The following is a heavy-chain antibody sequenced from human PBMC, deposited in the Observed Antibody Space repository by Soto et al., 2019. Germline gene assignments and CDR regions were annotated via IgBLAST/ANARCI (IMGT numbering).Heavy chain of an antibody. J-gene: IGHJ4*02. CDR3: ARSYSSGWYDY. Sequence: SETLSLTCIVSGGSISSSSYYWGWIRQPPGKGLEWIGSIYYSGSTYYNPSLKSRVTISVDTSKNQFSLKLSSVTAADTAVYYCARSYSSGWYDYWGQGTLVTVSS. D-gene: IGHD6-19*01. V-gene: IGHV4-39*07. CDR2: IYYSGST. CDR1: GGSISSSSYY.